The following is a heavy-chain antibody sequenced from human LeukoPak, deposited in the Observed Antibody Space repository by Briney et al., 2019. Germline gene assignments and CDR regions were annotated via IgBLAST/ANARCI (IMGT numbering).Heavy chain of an antibody. D-gene: IGHD3-22*01. Sequence: GSLRLSCAASGFTFSSYAMHWVRQAPGKGLEWVAVISYDGSNKYYADSVKGRFTISRDNSKNTLYLQMNSLRAEDTAVYYCARIYDRIGAFDIWGQGTMVTVSS. CDR2: ISYDGSNK. CDR1: GFTFSSYA. J-gene: IGHJ3*02. V-gene: IGHV3-30-3*01. CDR3: ARIYDRIGAFDI.